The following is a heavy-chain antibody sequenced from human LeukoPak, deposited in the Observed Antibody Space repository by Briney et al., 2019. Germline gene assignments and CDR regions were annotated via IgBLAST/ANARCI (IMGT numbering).Heavy chain of an antibody. V-gene: IGHV3-20*04. D-gene: IGHD6-19*01. Sequence: PGGSLRLSCAASGFTFDDYGMSWVRQAPGKGLEWVSGINWNGGSTGYADSVKGRFTISRDNAKNSLYLQMNSLRAEDMALYYCAKSNGSGWYFSYFHHWGQGTLVTVSS. J-gene: IGHJ1*01. CDR2: INWNGGST. CDR1: GFTFDDYG. CDR3: AKSNGSGWYFSYFHH.